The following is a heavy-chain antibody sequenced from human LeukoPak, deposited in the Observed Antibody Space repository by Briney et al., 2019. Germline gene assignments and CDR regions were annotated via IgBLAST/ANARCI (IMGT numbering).Heavy chain of an antibody. Sequence: ASVKVSCKASAYTFTSYDINWVRQATGQGLEWMGWMNPNSGDTGYAQKFQGRLTITRNASITTAYMELSSLTSEDTAVYYCARRNYGSGRRWFDPWGQGTLVTVSS. V-gene: IGHV1-8*03. CDR2: MNPNSGDT. CDR1: AYTFTSYD. J-gene: IGHJ5*02. CDR3: ARRNYGSGRRWFDP. D-gene: IGHD3-10*01.